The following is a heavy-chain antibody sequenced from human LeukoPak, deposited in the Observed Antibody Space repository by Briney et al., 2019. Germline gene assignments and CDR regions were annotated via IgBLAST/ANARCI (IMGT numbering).Heavy chain of an antibody. CDR2: IYYSGST. V-gene: IGHV4-59*01. Sequence: SETLSLTCTVSGGSISSYYWSWLRQPPGKGLEWIGYIYYSGSTNYNPSLKSRVTISVDTSKNQFSLKLSSVTAADTAVYYCAREHSSSSVVTAISDAFDIWGQGTMVTVSS. D-gene: IGHD2-21*02. CDR1: GGSISSYY. J-gene: IGHJ3*02. CDR3: AREHSSSSVVTAISDAFDI.